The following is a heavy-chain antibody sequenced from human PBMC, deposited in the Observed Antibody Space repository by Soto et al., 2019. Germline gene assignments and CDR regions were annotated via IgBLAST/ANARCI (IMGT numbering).Heavy chain of an antibody. CDR3: VRTIQPGTTTYFDY. V-gene: IGHV1-69*02. CDR1: GGTFSSYT. Sequence: ASVKVSCKASGGTFSSYTISWVRQAPGQGLEWMGRIIPILGIVHYAQNFQGRVTITADKATGKVYMELGSLKTEDTAVYYCVRTIQPGTTTYFDYWGQGTLVTVSS. CDR2: IIPILGIV. D-gene: IGHD1-1*01. J-gene: IGHJ4*02.